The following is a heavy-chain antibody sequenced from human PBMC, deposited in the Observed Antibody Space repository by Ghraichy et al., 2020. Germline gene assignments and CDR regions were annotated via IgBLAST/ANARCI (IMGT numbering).Heavy chain of an antibody. CDR3: ATDTTQSYCFDY. J-gene: IGHJ4*02. CDR2: IFSGGST. V-gene: IGHV3-53*01. Sequence: GGSLRLSCAASGFTVSSNYMSWVRQAPGKGLEWVSVIFSGGSTFYADSVKGRFTISRDNSKNTLYLQMNSLIVEDTAVYFCATDTTQSYCFDYWGQGTQVTVSS. D-gene: IGHD1-26*01. CDR1: GFTVSSNY.